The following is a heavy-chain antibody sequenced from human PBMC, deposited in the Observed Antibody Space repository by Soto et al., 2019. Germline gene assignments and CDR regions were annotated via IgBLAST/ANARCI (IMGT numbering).Heavy chain of an antibody. Sequence: PSETLSLTCTVSGDSIRSSSYWGWIRQPPGKGLEWIGSIYSTGNTYYNPSLNGRVTISVDTSKNQFSLNVISVTAADTAVYYCRRSSRYSTDVWGQGTTVTVSS. J-gene: IGHJ6*02. V-gene: IGHV4-39*01. D-gene: IGHD6-13*01. CDR2: IYSTGNT. CDR3: RRSSRYSTDV. CDR1: GDSIRSSSY.